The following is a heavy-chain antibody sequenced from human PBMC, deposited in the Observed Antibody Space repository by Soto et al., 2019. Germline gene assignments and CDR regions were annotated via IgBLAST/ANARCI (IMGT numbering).Heavy chain of an antibody. CDR1: GGSISSYY. V-gene: IGHV4-59*01. CDR2: IYYSGST. D-gene: IGHD4-17*01. Sequence: SGTLSLTCTVSGGSISSYYWSWIRQPPGKGLEWIGYIYYSGSTNYNPSLKSRVTISVDTSKNQFSLKLSSVTAADTAVYYCARGYGDYLRGIWGQGTMVTVSS. J-gene: IGHJ3*02. CDR3: ARGYGDYLRGI.